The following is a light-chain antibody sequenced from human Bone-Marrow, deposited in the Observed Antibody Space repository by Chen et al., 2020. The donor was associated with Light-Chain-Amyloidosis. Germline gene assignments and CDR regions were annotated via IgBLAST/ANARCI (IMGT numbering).Light chain of an antibody. J-gene: IGKJ1*01. CDR2: AAS. Sequence: DIQITQPPSSLSASIGDGVTITCRASQNISSYLNWYQQKPGKAPKLLIYAASSLQSGVPSRFSGSGSGTDFTLTIISLQPEDFATDHCQQSYSPSWTFGQGTKVESK. CDR3: QQSYSPSWT. V-gene: IGKV1-39*01. CDR1: QNISSY.